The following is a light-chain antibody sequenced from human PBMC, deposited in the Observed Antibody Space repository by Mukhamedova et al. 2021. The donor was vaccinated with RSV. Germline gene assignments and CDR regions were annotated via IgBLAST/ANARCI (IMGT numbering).Light chain of an antibody. CDR3: QFCDSSSDHPG. V-gene: IGLV3-21*02. CDR2: DDS. CDR1: NIGSKS. J-gene: IGLJ2*01. Sequence: GGNNIGSKSVHWYQQKPGQAPVLVVYDDSDRPSGIPERFSGSNSGNTATLTISRVEAGDEAVYYFQFCDSSSDHPGFGGGTKLT.